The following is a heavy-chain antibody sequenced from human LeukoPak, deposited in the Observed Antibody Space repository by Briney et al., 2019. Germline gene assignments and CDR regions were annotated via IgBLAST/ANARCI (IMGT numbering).Heavy chain of an antibody. V-gene: IGHV1-2*06. D-gene: IGHD1-26*01. CDR2: INPNSGDT. Sequence: ASVKVSCKASGYTFTYYYIHWVRQAPGQGLEWMGRINPNSGDTNYAQKFQGSVTLTRDTSINTAYMELSRLRSDDTAVYYCAKLGIGSTTRAWFDPWGQGTLVTVSS. CDR1: GYTFTYYY. CDR3: AKLGIGSTTRAWFDP. J-gene: IGHJ5*02.